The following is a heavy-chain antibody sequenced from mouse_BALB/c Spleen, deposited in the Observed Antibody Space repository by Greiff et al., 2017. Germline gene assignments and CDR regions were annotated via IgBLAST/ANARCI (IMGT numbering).Heavy chain of an antibody. J-gene: IGHJ3*01. D-gene: IGHD2-1*01. V-gene: IGHV5-17*02. CDR3: ARTYGNYVWFAY. CDR2: ISSGSSTI. CDR1: GFTFSSYT. Sequence: EVQRVESGGGLVQPGGSLKLSCAASGFTFSSYTMSWVRQTPEKRLEWVAYISSGSSTIYYADTVKGRFTISRDNPKNTLFLQMTSLRSEDTAMYYCARTYGNYVWFAYWGQGTLVTVSA.